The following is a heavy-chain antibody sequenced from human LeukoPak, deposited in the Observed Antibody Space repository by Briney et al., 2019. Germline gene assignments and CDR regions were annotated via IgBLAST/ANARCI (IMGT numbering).Heavy chain of an antibody. CDR1: GGSISSLNL. CDR2: MYLDGRT. CDR3: AGLEGRYSTDWFYFFDY. V-gene: IGHV4-4*02. Sequence: SGTLSLTCAVSGGSISSLNLWSWLRQPPGKGLEWVGEMYLDGRTNFHPSVRSRVTIFIDKPKNQLSLQLTSVTAADTAVYYCAGLEGRYSTDWFYFFDYWGQGALVTVSS. J-gene: IGHJ4*02. D-gene: IGHD6-19*01.